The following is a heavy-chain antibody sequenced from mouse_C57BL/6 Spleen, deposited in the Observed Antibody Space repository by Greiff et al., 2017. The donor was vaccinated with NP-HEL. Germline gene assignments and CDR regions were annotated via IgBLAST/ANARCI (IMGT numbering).Heavy chain of an antibody. CDR1: GFTFSSYA. D-gene: IGHD4-1*01. CDR3: TRDNWDGYFDV. Sequence: EVMLVESGEGLVKPGGSLKLSCAASGFTFSSYAMSWVRQTPEKRLEWVAYISSGGDYIYYADTVKGRFIISRDNARNTLYLQMSSLKSEDTAMYYWTRDNWDGYFDVWGTGTTVTVSS. V-gene: IGHV5-9-1*02. CDR2: ISSGGDYI. J-gene: IGHJ1*03.